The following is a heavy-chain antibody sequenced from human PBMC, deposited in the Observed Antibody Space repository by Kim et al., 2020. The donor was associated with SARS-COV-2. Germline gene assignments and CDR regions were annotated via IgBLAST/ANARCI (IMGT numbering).Heavy chain of an antibody. Sequence: GGSLRLSCAASGFIFRNFGMHWVRQAPGKGLEWVAFISNDGTITIYADSVQGRFTISRDYSENTLYLQMDSLSAGDTAVYYCARPSSSHFDFWGQRTLVTVSS. CDR1: GFIFRNFG. V-gene: IGHV3-33*01. CDR3: ARPSSSHFDF. D-gene: IGHD3-10*01. J-gene: IGHJ4*02. CDR2: ISNDGTIT.